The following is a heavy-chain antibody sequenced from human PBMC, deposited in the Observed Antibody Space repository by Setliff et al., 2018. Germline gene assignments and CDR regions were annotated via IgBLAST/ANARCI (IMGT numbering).Heavy chain of an antibody. CDR3: ARVGDGYRAGIDY. CDR2: IYTSWST. V-gene: IGHV4-61*09. D-gene: IGHD5-12*01. Sequence: SETLSLTCTVSGDSISSRPFYWGWFRQPAGKELEWIGQIYTSWSTIYNTSLKSRVTILLDTSKNQFSLKLSSVTAADTAVYYCARVGDGYRAGIDYWGQGTLVTVS. CDR1: GDSISSRPFY. J-gene: IGHJ4*02.